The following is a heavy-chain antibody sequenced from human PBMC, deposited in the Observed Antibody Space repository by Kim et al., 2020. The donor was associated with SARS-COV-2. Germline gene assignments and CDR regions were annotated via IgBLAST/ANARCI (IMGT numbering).Heavy chain of an antibody. J-gene: IGHJ5*02. V-gene: IGHV1-69*13. CDR1: GGTFSSYA. CDR2: IISIFGTA. D-gene: IGHD3-10*01. CDR3: ARDQTGLYNWFDP. Sequence: SVTVSCKASGGTFSSYAISWVRQAPGQGLEWMGGIISIFGTANYAQKFQGRVTITADESTSTAYMELSSLRSEDTAVYYCARDQTGLYNWFDPWGQGTLVTVSS.